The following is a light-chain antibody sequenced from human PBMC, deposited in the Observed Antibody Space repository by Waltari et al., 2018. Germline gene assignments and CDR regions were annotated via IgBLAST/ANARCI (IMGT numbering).Light chain of an antibody. CDR2: TAA. CDR3: QQSYSSPYT. J-gene: IGKJ2*01. CDR1: QGISNY. V-gene: IGKV1-39*01. Sequence: DIQLTQSPSFLSASVRDRVTITCRASQGISNYLAWYQQKPGKAPKLLIYTAANFQSGVPSRFSGSGSGTDFTLTITSLQPEDFATYYCQQSYSSPYTFGQGTKVETK.